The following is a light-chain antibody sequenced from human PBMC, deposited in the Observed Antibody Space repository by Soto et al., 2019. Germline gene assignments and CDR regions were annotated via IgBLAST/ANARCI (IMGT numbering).Light chain of an antibody. Sequence: EILLTQSPCTLALSPGETATLSCRASQTVNSDYLAWFQQRPGQAPRLLIYDTSNRATGIPARFSGSGSGTDFTLIISSLAPEDFEVYFCQQYGNSPRTFGQGTRLEIK. CDR1: QTVNSDY. CDR3: QQYGNSPRT. V-gene: IGKV3-20*01. CDR2: DTS. J-gene: IGKJ5*01.